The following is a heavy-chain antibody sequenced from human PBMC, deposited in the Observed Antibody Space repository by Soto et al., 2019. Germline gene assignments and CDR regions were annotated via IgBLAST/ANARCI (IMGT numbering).Heavy chain of an antibody. CDR1: CGSISSSSYY. J-gene: IGHJ4*02. V-gene: IGHV4-39*01. D-gene: IGHD6-19*01. Sequence: PSGTLFPTCTVSCGSISSSSYYWGWSRQPPGKGLEWIGMIYYRGNTHYNPSLKSRVTMSIDTSKNQFSLKVSSVTAADTAVYYCARPARQDAVAGDYWGQGNLVTVSS. CDR2: IYYRGNT. CDR3: ARPARQDAVAGDY.